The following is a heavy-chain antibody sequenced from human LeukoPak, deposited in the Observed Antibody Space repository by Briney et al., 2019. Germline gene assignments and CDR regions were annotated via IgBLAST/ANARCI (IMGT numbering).Heavy chain of an antibody. CDR3: TRPARISMIVGDLGYFHY. D-gene: IGHD3-22*01. CDR1: GFTFGDYI. V-gene: IGHV3-49*03. CDR2: IRRKAYGGTT. J-gene: IGHJ4*02. Sequence: GSLRLSSTASGFTFGDYIMSWFRQAPGKGLEWVGFIRRKAYGGTTEYAASVKGRFTISRDDSKSIAYLQMNSLKTEDTAMYYCTRPARISMIVGDLGYFHYWGQGTLVTVSS.